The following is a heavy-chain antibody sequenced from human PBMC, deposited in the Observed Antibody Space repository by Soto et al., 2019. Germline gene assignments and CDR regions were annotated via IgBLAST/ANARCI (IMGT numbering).Heavy chain of an antibody. D-gene: IGHD3-3*01. CDR3: ARAWVEFWSGTYYYYGMDV. Sequence: EVQLVESGGGLVQPGGSLRLSCAASGFSFSSYDMHWVRQAAGKGLEWVSAIGTAGDPYYPGSVQGRFSISRENAKNSLYPQMNSLRVGDTAVYYCARAWVEFWSGTYYYYGMDVWGQGTTVTVSS. V-gene: IGHV3-13*05. CDR2: IGTAGDP. J-gene: IGHJ6*02. CDR1: GFSFSSYD.